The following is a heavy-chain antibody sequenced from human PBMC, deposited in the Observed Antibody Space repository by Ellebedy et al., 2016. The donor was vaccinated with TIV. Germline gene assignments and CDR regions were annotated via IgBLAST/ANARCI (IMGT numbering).Heavy chain of an antibody. CDR1: GFTFSSYS. CDR3: ARVAADEYDY. Sequence: GESLKISCAASGFTFSSYSMNWVRQAPGKGLEWVSSISSSSSYIYYADSVKGRFTISRDNAKNSLYLQMNSLRAEDTAVYYCARVAADEYDYWGQGTLVTVSS. V-gene: IGHV3-21*01. J-gene: IGHJ4*02. CDR2: ISSSSSYI. D-gene: IGHD6-25*01.